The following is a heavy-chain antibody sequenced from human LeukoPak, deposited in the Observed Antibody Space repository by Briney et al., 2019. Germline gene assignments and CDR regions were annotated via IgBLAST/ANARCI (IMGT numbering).Heavy chain of an antibody. CDR3: ARGLTTGTTRDWFDP. CDR1: GFTFSSYS. J-gene: IGHJ5*02. Sequence: GGSLRLSCAASGFTFSSYSMNWVRQAPGKGLEWVSSISSSSSYIYYADSVKGRFTISRDNAKNSLYLQMNSLRAEDTAVYYCARGLTTGTTRDWFDPWGQGTLITVSS. CDR2: ISSSSSYI. V-gene: IGHV3-21*01. D-gene: IGHD1-1*01.